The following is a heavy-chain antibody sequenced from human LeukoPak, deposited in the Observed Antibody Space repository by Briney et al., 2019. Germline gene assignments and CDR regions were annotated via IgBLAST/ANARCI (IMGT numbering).Heavy chain of an antibody. CDR1: GGSFSGYY. CDR3: AREQLATWFDP. J-gene: IGHJ5*02. CDR2: IYYSGST. Sequence: SETLSLTCAVYGGSFSGYYWSWIRQPPGKGLEWIGYIYYSGSTYYNPSLKSRVTISVDTSKNQFSLKLSSVTAADTAVYYCAREQLATWFDPWGQGTLDTVSS. D-gene: IGHD6-13*01. V-gene: IGHV4-30-4*08.